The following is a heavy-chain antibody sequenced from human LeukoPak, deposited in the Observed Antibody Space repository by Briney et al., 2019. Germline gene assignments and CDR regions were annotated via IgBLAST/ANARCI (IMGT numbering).Heavy chain of an antibody. J-gene: IGHJ6*02. V-gene: IGHV3-49*04. D-gene: IGHD2-2*01. Sequence: GGSLRLSCTASGFTFADFAVSWVRQAPGKGLRWIGLIRTEAVGGATEYATSVRGRFTVSRDDSKGIAYLQMNSLKTEDTGVYYCARMMPGMDVWGQGTTATVSS. CDR3: ARMMPGMDV. CDR1: GFTFADFA. CDR2: IRTEAVGGAT.